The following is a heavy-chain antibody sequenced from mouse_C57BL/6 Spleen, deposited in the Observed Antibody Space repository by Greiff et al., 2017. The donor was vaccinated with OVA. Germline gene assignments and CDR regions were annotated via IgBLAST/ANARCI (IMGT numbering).Heavy chain of an antibody. V-gene: IGHV5-9-1*02. CDR2: ISSGGDYI. J-gene: IGHJ1*03. Sequence: EVKLEESGEGLVKPGGSLKLSCAASGFTFSSYAMSWVRQTPEKRLEWVAYISSGGDYIYYAATVKGRFTISRDNARNTLYLQMSSLKSEDTAMYYCTRDIYYYYDGERGDWYCDVWGTGTTVTVSS. CDR1: GFTFSSYA. CDR3: TRDIYYYYDGERGDWYCDV. D-gene: IGHD2-4*01.